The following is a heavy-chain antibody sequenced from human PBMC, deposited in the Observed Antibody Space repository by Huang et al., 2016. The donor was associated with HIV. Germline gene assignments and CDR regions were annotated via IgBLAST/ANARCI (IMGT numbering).Heavy chain of an antibody. D-gene: IGHD1-26*01. V-gene: IGHV5-51*01. CDR2: IHPGDSDP. Sequence: ELQLVQSGVEVKKPGESLKISCKGSENNFNTYWIGWVRQMPGKGLEWMGIIHPGDSDPRYSPSFRGQVTFSADKSINTAYLQWTYLKASDTAMYYCARWMSSGSYYYFDFWGQGTLVTVSS. CDR3: ARWMSSGSYYYFDF. CDR1: ENNFNTYW. J-gene: IGHJ4*02.